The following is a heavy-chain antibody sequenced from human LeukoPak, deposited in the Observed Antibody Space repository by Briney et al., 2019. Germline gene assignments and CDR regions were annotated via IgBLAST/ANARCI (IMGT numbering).Heavy chain of an antibody. D-gene: IGHD3-16*02. J-gene: IGHJ4*02. CDR1: GFTFSSYA. V-gene: IGHV3-23*01. CDR2: IIGSGGST. Sequence: PGGSLRLSCAASGFTFSSYAMSWVRQAPGKGLEWVSAIIGSGGSTYYADSVKGRFTISRDNSKNTLYLQMNSLRAEDTAVYYCAKSLSDFYDYVWGSYLPPFDYWGQGTLVTVSS. CDR3: AKSLSDFYDYVWGSYLPPFDY.